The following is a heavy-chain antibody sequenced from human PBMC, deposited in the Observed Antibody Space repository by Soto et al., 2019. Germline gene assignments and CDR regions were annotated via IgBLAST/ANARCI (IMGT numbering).Heavy chain of an antibody. CDR2: ISWNDADV. Sequence: EVQLVESGGGLVQPGRSLRLSCAASGFIFDDYAIHWVRRAPGKGLEWVSGISWNDADVGYADSVKGRFTISRDNAKNSLYLQMDSLRAEDTALYYCANLPIDVSRFASWGQGTLVTVSS. J-gene: IGHJ4*02. CDR1: GFIFDDYA. D-gene: IGHD3-10*02. V-gene: IGHV3-9*01. CDR3: ANLPIDVSRFAS.